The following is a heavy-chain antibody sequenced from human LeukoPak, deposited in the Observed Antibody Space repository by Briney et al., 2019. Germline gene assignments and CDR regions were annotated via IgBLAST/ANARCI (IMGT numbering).Heavy chain of an antibody. CDR2: ISTSSSYI. V-gene: IGHV3-21*01. CDR1: GFTFNGYS. J-gene: IGHJ4*02. D-gene: IGHD4-17*01. Sequence: GGSLRLSCTASGFTFNGYSMNWVRQAPGKGLEWVSSISTSSSYIYYADSVKGRFTISRNNPKNSLYLQMNSLRAEDTAVYYCTRNRGDPSYFDYWGQGTLVTVSS. CDR3: TRNRGDPSYFDY.